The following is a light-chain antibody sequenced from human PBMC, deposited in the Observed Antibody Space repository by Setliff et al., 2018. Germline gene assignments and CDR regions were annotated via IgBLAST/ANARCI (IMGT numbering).Light chain of an antibody. CDR2: GNN. V-gene: IGLV1-40*01. Sequence: QSALAQPPSVSGAPGQRVTISCAGRSSNIGKGYDVHWYQQLPGTAPKLLMYGNNIRPSGVPDRFSGSQSGTSASLAITGLHYEDEADYYCQSYDSSLSAYVFGTGTKVTVL. CDR1: SSNIGKGYD. CDR3: QSYDSSLSAYV. J-gene: IGLJ1*01.